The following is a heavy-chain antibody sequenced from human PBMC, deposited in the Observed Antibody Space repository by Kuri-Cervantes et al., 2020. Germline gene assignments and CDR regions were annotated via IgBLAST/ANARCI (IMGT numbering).Heavy chain of an antibody. V-gene: IGHV3-30*18. CDR3: AKALYDSSGFYYYYYGMDV. D-gene: IGHD3-22*01. CDR1: GFTFDDYA. Sequence: LSLTCAASGFTFDDYAMHWVRQAPGKGLEWVAVISYDGSNKYYADSVKGRFTISRDNSKNTLYLQMNSLRAEDTAVYYCAKALYDSSGFYYYYYGMDVWGQGTTVTVSS. CDR2: ISYDGSNK. J-gene: IGHJ6*02.